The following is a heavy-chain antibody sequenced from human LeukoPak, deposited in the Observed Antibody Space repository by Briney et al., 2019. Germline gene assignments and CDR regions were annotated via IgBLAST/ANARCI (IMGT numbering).Heavy chain of an antibody. J-gene: IGHJ6*02. V-gene: IGHV3-33*01. Sequence: GRSLRLSCAASGFTFRSYGMHWVRQAPGKGLEWVAVIWYDGSNKYYADSVKGRFTISRDNSKNTLYLQMNSLRAEDTAVYYCARDFGDYYDSSGYLDYGMDVWGQGTTVTVSS. D-gene: IGHD3-22*01. CDR3: ARDFGDYYDSSGYLDYGMDV. CDR2: IWYDGSNK. CDR1: GFTFRSYG.